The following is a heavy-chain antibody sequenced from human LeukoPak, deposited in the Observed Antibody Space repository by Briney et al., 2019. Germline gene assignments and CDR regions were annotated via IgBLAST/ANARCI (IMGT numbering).Heavy chain of an antibody. CDR2: IGGSSSPI. V-gene: IGHV3-48*02. CDR1: GFTFSSYG. D-gene: IGHD5-12*01. J-gene: IGHJ4*02. CDR3: ARAMRSGYDY. Sequence: GGSLRLSCAASGFTFSSYGMNWVRQAPGKRLEWVSYIGGSSSPIYYADSVKGRFTVSRDDARNSLYLQMNSLRDEDTAVYYCARAMRSGYDYWGQGTLVTVSS.